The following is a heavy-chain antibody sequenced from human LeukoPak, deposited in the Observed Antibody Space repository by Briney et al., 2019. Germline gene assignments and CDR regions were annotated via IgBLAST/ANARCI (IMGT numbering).Heavy chain of an antibody. CDR2: INPSGGST. Sequence: GASVKVSCKASGYTFTSYYMHWVRQAPGRGLEWMGIINPSGGSTSYAQKFQGRVTMTRDTSTSTAYMELSRLTPDDTAVYYCTRDVTGDYWFDPWGQGTLVTVSS. CDR1: GYTFTSYY. CDR3: TRDVTGDYWFDP. V-gene: IGHV1-46*01. J-gene: IGHJ5*02. D-gene: IGHD3-16*01.